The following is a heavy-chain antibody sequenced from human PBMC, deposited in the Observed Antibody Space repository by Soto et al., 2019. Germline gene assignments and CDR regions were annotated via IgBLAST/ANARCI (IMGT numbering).Heavy chain of an antibody. Sequence: EVQLVESGGGLVQPGGSLRLSCAASGFIFSDYFMDWVRQVPGKGLEWVGRSTNKRNSYTTVYAASVKGRFTISRDDSKTSLYLQMTSLKTEDTALYYCVTEYYCGCDNWGQGTLVIVSS. CDR3: VTEYYCGCDN. CDR2: STNKRNSYTT. D-gene: IGHD2-21*01. J-gene: IGHJ4*02. V-gene: IGHV3-72*01. CDR1: GFIFSDYF.